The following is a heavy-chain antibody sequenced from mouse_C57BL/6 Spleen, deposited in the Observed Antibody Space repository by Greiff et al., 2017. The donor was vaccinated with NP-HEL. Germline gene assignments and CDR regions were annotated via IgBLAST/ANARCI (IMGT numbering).Heavy chain of an antibody. CDR2: IDPNGGGT. V-gene: IGHV1-72*01. CDR3: ERSGWVAKDY. D-gene: IGHD1-3*01. J-gene: IGHJ4*01. CDR1: GYTFTSYW. Sequence: QVQLQQPGAELVKPGASVKLSCKASGYTFTSYWMHWVKQRPGRGLEWIGRIDPNGGGTKYNEKFKSKATLTVDKPSSTAYMQLSKLTSEDSAVYYSERSGWVAKDYWGQGTSVPVAS.